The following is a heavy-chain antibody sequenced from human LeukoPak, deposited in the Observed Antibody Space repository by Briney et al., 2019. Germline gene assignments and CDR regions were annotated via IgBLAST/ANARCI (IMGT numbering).Heavy chain of an antibody. D-gene: IGHD6-13*01. J-gene: IGHJ4*02. V-gene: IGHV3-23*01. CDR3: AKEGSSSWYEDYFDY. Sequence: GGSPRLSCAASGFTFSSYAMSWVRQAPGKGLEWVSAISGSGGSTYYADSVKGRFTISRDNSKNTLYLQMNSLRAEDTAVYYCAKEGSSSWYEDYFDYWGQGTLVTVSS. CDR1: GFTFSSYA. CDR2: ISGSGGST.